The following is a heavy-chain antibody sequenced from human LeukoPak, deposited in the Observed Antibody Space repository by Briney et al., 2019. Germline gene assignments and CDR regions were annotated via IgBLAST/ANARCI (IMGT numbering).Heavy chain of an antibody. CDR2: IYDSGST. CDR1: GGSISSYC. V-gene: IGHV4-59*01. CDR3: ARQSISGSSLSYFDY. Sequence: SETLSLTCTVSGGSISSYCWSWLRQPPGKGLEWIGNIYDSGSTNYNPSLKSRLTISVDTSKNQCSLKLSSVTAADTAVYYCARQSISGSSLSYFDYWGQGTLVNVSS. J-gene: IGHJ4*02. D-gene: IGHD3-22*01.